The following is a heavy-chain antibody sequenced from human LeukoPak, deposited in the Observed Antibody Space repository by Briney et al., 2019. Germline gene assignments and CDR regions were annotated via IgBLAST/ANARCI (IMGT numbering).Heavy chain of an antibody. CDR2: ISAYNGNT. CDR3: ARYSLIYCGGDCYTFDY. Sequence: ASVKVSCKASGYTFSSYGISWVRQAPGQGLEWMGWISAYNGNTDYAQKFQGRVTMTTDTSTSTAYMELRSLRSDDTAVYYCARYSLIYCGGDCYTFDYWGQGTLVTVSS. D-gene: IGHD2-21*02. J-gene: IGHJ4*02. V-gene: IGHV1-18*01. CDR1: GYTFSSYG.